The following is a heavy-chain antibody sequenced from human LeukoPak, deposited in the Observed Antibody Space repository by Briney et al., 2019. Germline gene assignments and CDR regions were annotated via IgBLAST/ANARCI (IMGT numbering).Heavy chain of an antibody. CDR3: ARGPVWYQLRNEGSGGYYYYYMDV. D-gene: IGHD2-2*01. V-gene: IGHV1-8*01. Sequence: ASVKVSCKASGYTFTSYDINWVRQATGPGLEWMGWMNPNSGNTGYAQKFQGRVTMTRNTSISTAYMELSSLRSEDTAVYYCARGPVWYQLRNEGSGGYYYYYMDVWGKGTTVTVSS. CDR2: MNPNSGNT. J-gene: IGHJ6*03. CDR1: GYTFTSYD.